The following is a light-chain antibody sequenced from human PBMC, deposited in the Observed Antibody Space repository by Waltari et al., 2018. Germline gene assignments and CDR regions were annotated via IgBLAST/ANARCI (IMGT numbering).Light chain of an antibody. CDR2: HVT. CDR3: SSNAGINNFV. V-gene: IGLV2-8*01. Sequence: QSALTQPPSASGSPGQTVTTSCAGTRSDPGSSAYVPWYQKHPGRAPKPVVYHVTKRPSGVPDRFSGSKSGNTASLTVSGLQAEDEADYYCSSNAGINNFVFGGGTKLTVL. CDR1: RSDPGSSAY. J-gene: IGLJ2*01.